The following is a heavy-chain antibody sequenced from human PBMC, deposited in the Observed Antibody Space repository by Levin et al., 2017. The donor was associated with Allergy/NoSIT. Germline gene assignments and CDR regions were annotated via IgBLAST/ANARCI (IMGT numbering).Heavy chain of an antibody. CDR1: GFTFSSYG. Sequence: GESLKISCAASGFTFSSYGMHWVRQAPGKGLEWVAVISYDGSNKYYADSVKGRFTISRDNSKNTLYLQMNSLRAEDTAVYYCAKDPLNIVVVPAAIRADYYYYYGMDVWGQGTTVTVSS. CDR3: AKDPLNIVVVPAAIRADYYYYYGMDV. CDR2: ISYDGSNK. D-gene: IGHD2-2*01. J-gene: IGHJ6*02. V-gene: IGHV3-30*18.